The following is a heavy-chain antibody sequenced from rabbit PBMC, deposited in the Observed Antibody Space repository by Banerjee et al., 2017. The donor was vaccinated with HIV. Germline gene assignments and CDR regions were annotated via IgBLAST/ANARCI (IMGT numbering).Heavy chain of an antibody. CDR2: INTSSGST. Sequence: QEQLEESGGDLVKPEGSLTLTCTASGFSFSNKYVMCWVRQAPGKGLEWIACINTSSGSTYYASWAKGRFTISKTSSTTVTLEMTSLTAADTATYFCARNGGMLDYKLWGPGTLVTVS. CDR3: ARNGGMLDYKL. D-gene: IGHD6-1*01. V-gene: IGHV1S45*01. J-gene: IGHJ6*01. CDR1: GFSFSNKYV.